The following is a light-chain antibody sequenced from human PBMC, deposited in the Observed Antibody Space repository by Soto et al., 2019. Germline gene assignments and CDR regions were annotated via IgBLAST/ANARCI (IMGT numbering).Light chain of an antibody. CDR3: CSYADTSSLAM. J-gene: IGLJ3*02. CDR1: SSDVGSYNL. Sequence: QSALTQPASVSGSPGQSITISCTGSSSDVGSYNLVSWYQRHPGRAPQLIIYEVSKRPSGVSTRFSGSKSGNTASLTISGLQAEDEADYYCCSYADTSSLAMFGGGTKLTVL. V-gene: IGLV2-23*02. CDR2: EVS.